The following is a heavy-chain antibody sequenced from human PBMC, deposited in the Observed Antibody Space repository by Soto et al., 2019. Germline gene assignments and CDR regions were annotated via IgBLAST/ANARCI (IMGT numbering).Heavy chain of an antibody. CDR1: GGSFSGYY. Sequence: SETLSLTCAVYGGSFSGYYWSWIRQPPGKGLEWIGEINHSGSTNYNPSLKSRVTISVDTSKNQFSLKLSSVTAADTAVYYCARDCGPLSIAAAGTDYYYYYMDVWGKGTTVTVSS. V-gene: IGHV4-34*01. CDR3: ARDCGPLSIAAAGTDYYYYYMDV. CDR2: INHSGST. J-gene: IGHJ6*03. D-gene: IGHD6-13*01.